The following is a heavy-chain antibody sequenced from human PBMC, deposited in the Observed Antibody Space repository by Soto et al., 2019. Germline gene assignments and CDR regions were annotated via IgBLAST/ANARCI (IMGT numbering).Heavy chain of an antibody. CDR2: IYYSGST. CDR1: GGSISSGDYY. V-gene: IGHV4-30-4*01. Sequence: QVQLQESGPGLVKPSQTLSLTCTVSGGSISSGDYYWSWIRQPPGKGLEWIGYIYYSGSTYYNPSRRSRVTISVDTYKNQFSLKLSSVTAADTAVYYCPSYYDSSGPALDYWGQGTLVTVSS. J-gene: IGHJ4*02. CDR3: PSYYDSSGPALDY. D-gene: IGHD3-22*01.